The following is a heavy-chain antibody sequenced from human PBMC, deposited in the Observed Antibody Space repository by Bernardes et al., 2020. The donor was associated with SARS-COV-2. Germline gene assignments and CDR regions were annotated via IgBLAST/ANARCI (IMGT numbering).Heavy chain of an antibody. CDR1: GYPFNLYS. Sequence: ASVKVSCKASGYPFNLYSMSWVRQAPGQGLEWMGLIKGYNGGTKVAEEFQGRVTLTTDTSTNTAYMDLSTLRPDDTAVYYCVRSFRGMDVWGQGTTVTVSS. V-gene: IGHV1-18*04. CDR2: IKGYNGGT. J-gene: IGHJ6*02. CDR3: VRSFRGMDV.